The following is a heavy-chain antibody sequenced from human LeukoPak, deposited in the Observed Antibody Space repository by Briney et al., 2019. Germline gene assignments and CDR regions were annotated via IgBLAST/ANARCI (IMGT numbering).Heavy chain of an antibody. Sequence: ASVKVSCKASGYTFTGYYMHWVRQAPGQGLEWMGWINPNSGGTNYAQKFQGRVTMTTDTSISTAYMELSGLRADETAGCYCVRRRYPTVTTLWFWGQGTLVTVSS. J-gene: IGHJ4*02. V-gene: IGHV1-2*02. CDR3: VRRRYPTVTTLWF. CDR1: GYTFTGYY. D-gene: IGHD4-17*01. CDR2: INPNSGGT.